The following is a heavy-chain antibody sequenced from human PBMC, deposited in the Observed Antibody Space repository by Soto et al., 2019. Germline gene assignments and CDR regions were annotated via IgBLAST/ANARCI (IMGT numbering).Heavy chain of an antibody. V-gene: IGHV3-21*01. Sequence: PGGSLRLSCAASGFTFSSYSMNWVRQAPGKGLEWVSSISSSSSYIYYADSVKGRFTISRDNAKNSLYLQMNSLRAEDTAVYYCARVTRYYYDSSGYFQFDYWGQGTLVTVSS. J-gene: IGHJ4*02. CDR3: ARVTRYYYDSSGYFQFDY. CDR2: ISSSSSYI. CDR1: GFTFSSYS. D-gene: IGHD3-22*01.